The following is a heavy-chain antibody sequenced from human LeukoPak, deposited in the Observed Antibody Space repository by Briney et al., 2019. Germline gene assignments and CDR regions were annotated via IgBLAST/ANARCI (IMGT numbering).Heavy chain of an antibody. V-gene: IGHV4-59*01. CDR2: IYYSGST. Sequence: PSETLSLTCTVSGGSISSYYWSWIRQPPGKGLEWIGYIYYSGSTNYNPSLKSRVTISVDTSKNQFSLKLSSVTAADTAVYYCARDGRVGYVDAFDIWGQGTMVTVSS. J-gene: IGHJ3*02. D-gene: IGHD5-12*01. CDR1: GGSISSYY. CDR3: ARDGRVGYVDAFDI.